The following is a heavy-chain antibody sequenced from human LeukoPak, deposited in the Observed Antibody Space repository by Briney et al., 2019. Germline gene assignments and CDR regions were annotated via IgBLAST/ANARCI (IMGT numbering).Heavy chain of an antibody. Sequence: EASVNVSCKASGYTFTGYYMHWVRQAPGQGLEWMGWINPNSGGTNYAQKFQGRVTMTRDTSISTAYMELSRLRSDDTAVYYCARDRHIAVAALYYFDYWGQGTLVTVSS. V-gene: IGHV1-2*02. CDR2: INPNSGGT. CDR1: GYTFTGYY. CDR3: ARDRHIAVAALYYFDY. J-gene: IGHJ4*02. D-gene: IGHD6-19*01.